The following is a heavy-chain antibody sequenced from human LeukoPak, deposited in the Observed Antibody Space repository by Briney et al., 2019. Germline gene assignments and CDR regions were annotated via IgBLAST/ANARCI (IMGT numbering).Heavy chain of an antibody. V-gene: IGHV1-8*01. Sequence: ASVKVSCKASGYTFTSYDINWVRQAAAEGLEGMGWMNPNSGNTVYAQKFQGRVTMIRNTSINTAYMELSSRRSEDTAGDYCASGYCSGGSCYSGYWGQGTLVTVSS. CDR3: ASGYCSGGSCYSGY. J-gene: IGHJ4*02. CDR1: GYTFTSYD. D-gene: IGHD2-15*01. CDR2: MNPNSGNT.